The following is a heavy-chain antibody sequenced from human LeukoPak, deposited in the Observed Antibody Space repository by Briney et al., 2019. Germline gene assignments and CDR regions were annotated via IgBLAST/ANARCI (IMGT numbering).Heavy chain of an antibody. D-gene: IGHD3-22*01. Sequence: QGRVTMTTDTSTSTAYMELRSLRSDDTAVYYCARDPIVVGYYFDYWGQGTLDTVSS. CDR3: ARDPIVVGYYFDY. J-gene: IGHJ4*02. V-gene: IGHV1-18*01.